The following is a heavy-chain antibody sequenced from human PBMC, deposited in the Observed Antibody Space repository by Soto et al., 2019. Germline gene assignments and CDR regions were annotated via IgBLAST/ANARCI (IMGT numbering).Heavy chain of an antibody. J-gene: IGHJ6*02. V-gene: IGHV3-30*18. CDR1: GFTFNNYG. Sequence: QVQLVESGGGVVQPGRSLRLSCAASGFTFNNYGMHWVRQAPGKGLEWVAHIIYDGGKNHYADSVKGRFTISSDKSKNMRDLKRNSLNAEDKAGDFSQKSRTACDFCFYFGIVVWGQGT. CDR3: QKSRTACDFCFYFGIVV. D-gene: IGHD1-1*01. CDR2: IIYDGGKN.